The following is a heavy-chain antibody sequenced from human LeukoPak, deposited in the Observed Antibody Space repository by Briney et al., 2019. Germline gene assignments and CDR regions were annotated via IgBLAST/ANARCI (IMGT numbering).Heavy chain of an antibody. V-gene: IGHV1-69*01. J-gene: IGHJ4*02. D-gene: IGHD3-22*01. CDR2: IIPIFGTA. CDR3: ARGEYYYDSSGYYYAPFDY. Sequence: ASVKVSFKASGGTFSSYAISWVRQAPGQGLEWMGGIIPIFGTANYAQKFQGRVTITADESTSTAYMELSSLRSEDTAVYYCARGEYYYDSSGYYYAPFDYWGQGTLVTVSS. CDR1: GGTFSSYA.